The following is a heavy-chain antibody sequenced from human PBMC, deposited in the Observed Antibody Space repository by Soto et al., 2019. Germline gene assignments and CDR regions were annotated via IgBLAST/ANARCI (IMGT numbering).Heavy chain of an antibody. CDR2: ITGGGYTR. CDR3: VAGGYSYFDY. D-gene: IGHD3-22*01. V-gene: IGHV3-48*03. CDR1: GFPFNGFE. J-gene: IGHJ4*02. Sequence: HPGGSLRLSCVASGFPFNGFEMNWVRQAPGKGLEWIAYITGGGYTRYADSVKDRFTISRDNSKNSLYLEMNSLRVEDAAVYYCVAGGYSYFDYWGLGTLVTVSS.